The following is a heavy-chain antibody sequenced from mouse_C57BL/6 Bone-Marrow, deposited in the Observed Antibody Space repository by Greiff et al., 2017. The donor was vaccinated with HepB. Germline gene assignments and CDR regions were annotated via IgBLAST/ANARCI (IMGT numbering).Heavy chain of an antibody. CDR2: LYPGNSDT. CDR3: TRRGLRAGFAY. D-gene: IGHD2-4*01. CDR1: GYTFTSYW. Sequence: EVQLQQSGTVLARPGASVKMSCKTSGYTFTSYWMHWVKQRPGQGLEWIGALYPGNSDTSYNQKFKGKAKLTAVTSASTAYMQLSSLANEDSAVYYCTRRGLRAGFAYWGQGTLVTVSA. J-gene: IGHJ3*01. V-gene: IGHV1-5*01.